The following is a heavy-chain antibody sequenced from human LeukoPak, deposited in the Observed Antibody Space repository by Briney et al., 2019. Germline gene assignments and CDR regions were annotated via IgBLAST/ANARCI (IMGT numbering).Heavy chain of an antibody. D-gene: IGHD1-20*01. CDR3: AGLPRYNWNEPLDY. CDR2: INPNSGGT. J-gene: IGHJ4*02. V-gene: IGHV1-2*02. Sequence: ASVKVSCKASGYTFTDYYMHWVRQAPGQGLEWMGWINPNSGGTKYAQKFQGRVTMTRDTSINTAYMELSRLTYDDTAVYYCAGLPRYNWNEPLDYWGQGTLVTASS. CDR1: GYTFTDYY.